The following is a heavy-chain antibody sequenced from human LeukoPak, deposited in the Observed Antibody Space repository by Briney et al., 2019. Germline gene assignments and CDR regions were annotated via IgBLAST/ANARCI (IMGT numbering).Heavy chain of an antibody. CDR1: GFTVSSNY. CDR3: AKVMTTVTNNCFDP. Sequence: AGGSLRLSCAASGFTVSSNYMSWVRQAPGKGLEWVSVIYSGGSTYYADSVKGRFTISRDNSKNTLYLQMNSLRAEDTAVYYCAKVMTTVTNNCFDPWGQGTLVTVSS. D-gene: IGHD4-17*01. CDR2: IYSGGST. V-gene: IGHV3-53*05. J-gene: IGHJ5*02.